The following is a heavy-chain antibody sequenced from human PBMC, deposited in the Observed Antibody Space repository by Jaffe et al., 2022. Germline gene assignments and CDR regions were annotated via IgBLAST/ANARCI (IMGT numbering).Heavy chain of an antibody. V-gene: IGHV4-39*01. CDR3: VRHLRYFTLASD. CDR1: GGSITSSGYY. CDR2: IYYNGIT. Sequence: QLQLQESGPGLVKPSETLSLTCTVSGGSITSSGYYWAWFRQPPGKGLEWTGSIYYNGITYYNPSLKSRATISVDTSKNQFSLKLSSVTAADTAVYYCVRHLRYFTLASDWGQGTLVTVSS. D-gene: IGHD3-9*01. J-gene: IGHJ4*02.